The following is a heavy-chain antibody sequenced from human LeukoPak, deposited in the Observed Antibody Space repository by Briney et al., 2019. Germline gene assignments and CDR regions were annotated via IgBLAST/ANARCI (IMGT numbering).Heavy chain of an antibody. CDR3: ATPEKYSSSWYLFDY. D-gene: IGHD6-13*01. V-gene: IGHV4-39*01. CDR2: ISYSGTT. J-gene: IGHJ4*02. Sequence: SETLSLTCTVSGGSLSSGNYYWAWIRRPPGKGLEWIGSISYSGTTYYNPSLESRVTISVDTSKSQLSLKLSSVTAADTAVYYCATPEKYSSSWYLFDYWGQGTLVAVSS. CDR1: GGSLSSGNYY.